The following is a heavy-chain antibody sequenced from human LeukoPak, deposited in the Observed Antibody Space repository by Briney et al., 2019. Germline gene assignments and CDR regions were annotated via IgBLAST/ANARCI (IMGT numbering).Heavy chain of an antibody. CDR1: GGSISSGGYY. CDR2: IYYSGST. V-gene: IGHV4-31*03. Sequence: PSETLSLTCTVSGGSISSGGYYWSWIRQHPGKGLEWIGYIYYSGSTYYNPSLKSRVTISVDTSKNQFSLKLSSVTAADTAVYYCARDRYGDPRNWFDPWGQGTLVTVSS. J-gene: IGHJ5*02. CDR3: ARDRYGDPRNWFDP. D-gene: IGHD4-17*01.